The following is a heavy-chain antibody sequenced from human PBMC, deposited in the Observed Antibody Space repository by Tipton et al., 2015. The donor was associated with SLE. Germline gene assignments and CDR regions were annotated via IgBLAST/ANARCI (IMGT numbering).Heavy chain of an antibody. V-gene: IGHV3-30*04. CDR1: GFTFSSYA. Sequence: SLRLSCAASGFTFSSYAMSWVRQAPGKGLEWVAVISYDGSNKYYADSVKGRFTISRDNSKNTLYLQMNSLRAEDTAVYYCARDGPYYYYGMDVWGQGTTVTVSS. CDR3: ARDGPYYYYGMDV. J-gene: IGHJ6*02. CDR2: ISYDGSNK.